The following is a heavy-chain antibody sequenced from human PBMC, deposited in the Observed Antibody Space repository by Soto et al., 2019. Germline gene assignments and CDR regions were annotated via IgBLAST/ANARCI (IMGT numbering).Heavy chain of an antibody. CDR3: ARDPHTGYSSGWVDY. CDR1: GFTFSSYA. J-gene: IGHJ4*02. D-gene: IGHD6-19*01. V-gene: IGHV3-30-3*01. CDR2: ISYDGSNK. Sequence: QVQLVESGGGVVQPGRSLRLSCAASGFTFSSYAMHWVRQAPGEGLEWVAVISYDGSNKYYADSVKGRFTISRDNSKNTLYLQMNSLRAEDTAVYYCARDPHTGYSSGWVDYWGQGTLVTVSS.